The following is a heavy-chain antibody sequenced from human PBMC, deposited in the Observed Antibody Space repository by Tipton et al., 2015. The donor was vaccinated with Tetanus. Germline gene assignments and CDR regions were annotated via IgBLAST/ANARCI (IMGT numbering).Heavy chain of an antibody. D-gene: IGHD3-3*01. CDR3: AKGQQFDFWSGYVNWFAP. V-gene: IGHV3-23*01. Sequence: SLRLSCAASGFTFSTYGMTWVRQVPGKGLEWVSGLSGSGTSTYYADSVKGRFTISRDNSKDTLYLQMNSLRAEDSAVYYCAKGQQFDFWSGYVNWFAPWGQGTLITVSS. CDR2: LSGSGTST. J-gene: IGHJ5*02. CDR1: GFTFSTYG.